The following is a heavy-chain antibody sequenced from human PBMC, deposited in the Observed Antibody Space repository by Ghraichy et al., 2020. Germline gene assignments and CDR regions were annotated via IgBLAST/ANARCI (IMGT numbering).Heavy chain of an antibody. CDR1: GLRFDDYG. Sequence: SCAASGLRFDDYGMHWVRQAPGKGLEWLAVISYDGTNKQYAESVEGQFTISRDNAKNMVFLQMKSLRAGDTAIYYCAKDAEEGYGMDVWGQGTTVTVSS. D-gene: IGHD6-13*01. CDR3: AKDAEEGYGMDV. J-gene: IGHJ6*02. CDR2: ISYDGTNK. V-gene: IGHV3-30*18.